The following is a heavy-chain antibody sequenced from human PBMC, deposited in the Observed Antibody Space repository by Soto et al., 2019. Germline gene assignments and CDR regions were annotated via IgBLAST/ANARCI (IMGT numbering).Heavy chain of an antibody. D-gene: IGHD6-6*01. CDR1: GYTFSSYD. CDR3: ASGDSDGAARSFDF. V-gene: IGHV3-13*01. Sequence: EVQLVESGGGLVQPGGSLRLSCAASGYTFSSYDMHWVRQAAGRGLEWVSTIGTAGDTFYPGSVKGRFTISRQIAKNSFYLQMNSLRAEDTGVYYCASGDSDGAARSFDFWGQGTLVTVSS. J-gene: IGHJ4*02. CDR2: IGTAGDT.